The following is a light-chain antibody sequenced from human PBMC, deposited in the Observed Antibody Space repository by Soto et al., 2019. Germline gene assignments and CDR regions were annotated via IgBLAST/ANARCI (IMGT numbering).Light chain of an antibody. CDR1: SSNIGSNY. CDR2: RNN. CDR3: AAWDDSLSGWV. J-gene: IGLJ3*02. V-gene: IGLV1-47*01. Sequence: QAVVTQPPSASGTPGQRVTISCSGSSSNIGSNYVFWYQHLPGTAPKLLIYRNNQRPSGVPDRFSGSKSGTSASLAISGLRSEDEADYYCAAWDDSLSGWVFGGGTKLTV.